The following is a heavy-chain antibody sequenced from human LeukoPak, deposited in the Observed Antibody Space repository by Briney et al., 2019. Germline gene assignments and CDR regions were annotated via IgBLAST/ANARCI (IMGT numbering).Heavy chain of an antibody. D-gene: IGHD2-2*01. J-gene: IGHJ3*02. V-gene: IGHV3-21*01. Sequence: PGGSLRLSCAASGFTFSSYCMNWVRQPPGKGLEWVGYISSSSRSIYYADSVKGRFTISRDNTKNSLFLQMNRMIAEDTAVYYCDKVRTSYSQDAFDIWGQGTMVSVSS. CDR1: GFTFSSYC. CDR3: DKVRTSYSQDAFDI. CDR2: ISSSSRSI.